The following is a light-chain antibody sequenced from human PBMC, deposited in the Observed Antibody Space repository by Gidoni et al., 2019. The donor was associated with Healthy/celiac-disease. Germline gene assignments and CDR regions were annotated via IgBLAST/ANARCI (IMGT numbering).Light chain of an antibody. J-gene: IGKJ2*01. CDR2: AAS. CDR3: QQSYSTPDT. V-gene: IGKV1-39*01. CDR1: QSISSY. Sequence: DIQMPQSPSSLSASVGDRVTITCRARQSISSYLNWYQQKPGKAPKLLIYAASSLQSGVPSRFSGSGSGTDFTLTISSLQPEDFATYYCQQSYSTPDTFGQGTKLEIK.